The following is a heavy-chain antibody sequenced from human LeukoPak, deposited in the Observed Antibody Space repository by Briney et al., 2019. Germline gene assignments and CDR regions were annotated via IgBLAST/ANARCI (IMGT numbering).Heavy chain of an antibody. D-gene: IGHD2-2*01. J-gene: IGHJ4*02. V-gene: IGHV3-30*02. CDR2: IRYDGSNK. CDR1: GFTFSSYG. CDR3: AKDPYVTAAFPHFDY. Sequence: GGSLRLSCAASGFTFSSYGMHWVRQAPGKGLEWVAFIRYDGSNKYYADSVKGRFTISRDNSKNTLYLQMNSLRAEDTAVYYCAKDPYVTAAFPHFDYWGQGTLDTVSS.